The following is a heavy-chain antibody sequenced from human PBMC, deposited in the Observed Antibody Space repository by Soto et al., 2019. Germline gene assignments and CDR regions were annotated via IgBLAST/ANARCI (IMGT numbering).Heavy chain of an antibody. CDR2: IIPIFGTA. CDR1: GDTFSSYA. D-gene: IGHD3-22*01. J-gene: IGHJ6*02. Sequence: QVQLVQSGAEVKKPGSSVKVSCKASGDTFSSYAISWVRQAPGQGLEWMGGIIPIFGTANYAQKFQGRVTINADESKSTAYMELSSLRSEDTAVYYCARDGSGYRSRASPMDVWGQGTTVTVSS. CDR3: ARDGSGYRSRASPMDV. V-gene: IGHV1-69*01.